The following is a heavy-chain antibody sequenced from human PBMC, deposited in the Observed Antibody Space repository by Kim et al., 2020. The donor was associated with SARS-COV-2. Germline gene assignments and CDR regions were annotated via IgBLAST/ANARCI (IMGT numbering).Heavy chain of an antibody. V-gene: IGHV4-34*01. Sequence: SETLSLTCAVYGGSFSGYYWSWIRQPPGKGLEWIGEINHSGSTNYNPSHKSRVTISVDTSKNQFPLKLSSVTAADTAVYYCARGRVVTAIVYYYGMDGWGQGTTVTVSS. CDR3: ARGRVVTAIVYYYGMDG. J-gene: IGHJ6*02. CDR1: GGSFSGYY. D-gene: IGHD2-21*02. CDR2: INHSGST.